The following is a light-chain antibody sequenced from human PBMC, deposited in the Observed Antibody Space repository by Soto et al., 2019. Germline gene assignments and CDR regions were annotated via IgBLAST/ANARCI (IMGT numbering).Light chain of an antibody. Sequence: ENVMTLSPATLSASPGERATLSCRASQSISSDLAWYQQKPGQAPRLVIYGASTSATGIPARFSGSGSGTDFTLTSNSLHAEYFALYYCQQYNNWPWTFGQGTKVDI. J-gene: IGKJ1*01. CDR1: QSISSD. CDR2: GAS. V-gene: IGKV3-15*01. CDR3: QQYNNWPWT.